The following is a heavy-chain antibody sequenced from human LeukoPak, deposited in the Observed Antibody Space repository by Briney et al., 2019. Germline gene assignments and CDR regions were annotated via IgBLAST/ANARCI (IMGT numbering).Heavy chain of an antibody. CDR2: IIPSGST. CDR1: GGSFNGYL. Sequence: SETLSLTCAVYGGSFNGYLWTWIRQPPGKGLEWIGKIIPSGSTNYNPSLKSRVTISVDTSKSQFSLKLSSVTAADTAVYYCARGHDDNYYYYSMDVWGRGITVTVSS. CDR3: ARGHDDNYYYYSMDV. V-gene: IGHV4-34*01. J-gene: IGHJ6*03. D-gene: IGHD3-22*01.